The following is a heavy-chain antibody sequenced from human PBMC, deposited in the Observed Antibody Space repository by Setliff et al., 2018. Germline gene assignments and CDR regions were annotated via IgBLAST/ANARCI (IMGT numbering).Heavy chain of an antibody. J-gene: IGHJ4*02. Sequence: ASVKVSCKVSGYTLTELSMHWVRQAPGKGLEWMGGFDPEDGETIYAQKFQGRVTMTEDTSTGTAYMELSSLRSEDTAVYYCATERLLDYYGSGSYPSFDYWGQGTLVTVSS. CDR3: ATERLLDYYGSGSYPSFDY. V-gene: IGHV1-24*01. D-gene: IGHD3-10*01. CDR1: GYTLTELS. CDR2: FDPEDGET.